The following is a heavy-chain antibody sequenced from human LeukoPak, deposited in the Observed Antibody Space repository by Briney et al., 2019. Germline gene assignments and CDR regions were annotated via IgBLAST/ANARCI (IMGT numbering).Heavy chain of an antibody. J-gene: IGHJ3*02. Sequence: SETLSLTCTVSGGSISSYYWSWIRQPPGKGLEWIGYIYYSGSTNYNPSLKSRVTISVDTSKNQFSLKLSSVTAADTAVYYCARLRDNYYDSSGYPGAFDIWGQGTMVTVSS. CDR2: IYYSGST. CDR1: GGSISSYY. D-gene: IGHD3-22*01. V-gene: IGHV4-59*08. CDR3: ARLRDNYYDSSGYPGAFDI.